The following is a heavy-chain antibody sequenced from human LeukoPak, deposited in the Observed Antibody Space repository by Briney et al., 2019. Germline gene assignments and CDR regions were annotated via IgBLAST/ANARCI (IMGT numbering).Heavy chain of an antibody. CDR1: GYTFTSYA. CDR3: ARAGLVVVTAIEDYYYYYYMDV. Sequence: ASVKVSCKASGYTFTSYAMNWVRQAPGQGLEWMGWINTNTGNPTYAQGFTGRFVFSLDTSVSTAYLQISSLKAEDTAVYYCARAGLVVVTAIEDYYYYYYMDVWGKGTTVTVSS. V-gene: IGHV7-4-1*02. J-gene: IGHJ6*03. D-gene: IGHD2-21*02. CDR2: INTNTGNP.